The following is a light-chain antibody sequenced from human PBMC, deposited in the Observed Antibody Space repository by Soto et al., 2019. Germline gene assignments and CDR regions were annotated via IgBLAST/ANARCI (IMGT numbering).Light chain of an antibody. Sequence: EVVLKQSPGTLSLSKGERATLSCRASQSVSSSYLAWYQQKPGQAPRLLIYGASSRATGIPDRFSGSGSGTDFTLTISRLEPEDFAVYYCQQYGSSPQTFGQVTMV. CDR1: QSVSSSY. V-gene: IGKV3-20*01. CDR2: GAS. J-gene: IGKJ1*01. CDR3: QQYGSSPQT.